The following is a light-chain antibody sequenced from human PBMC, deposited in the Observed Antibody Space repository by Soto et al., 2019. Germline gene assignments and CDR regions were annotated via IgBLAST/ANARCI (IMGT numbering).Light chain of an antibody. V-gene: IGKV2-28*01. Sequence: DVVLTQSPVTLAVTPGEPASISCRSSLSLLHPNGNTFLHWYLQKPGQSPQLLIYLASKRASGVPDRFSGSGSGTDYTLKISSLEAEDAGIYYCMQSLQIPPTFGGGTKV. CDR1: LSLLHPNGNTF. J-gene: IGKJ4*01. CDR3: MQSLQIPPT. CDR2: LAS.